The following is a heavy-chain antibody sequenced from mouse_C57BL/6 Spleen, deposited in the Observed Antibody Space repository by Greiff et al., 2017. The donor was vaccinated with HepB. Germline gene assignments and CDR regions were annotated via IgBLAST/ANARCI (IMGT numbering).Heavy chain of an antibody. D-gene: IGHD1-1*01. CDR2: INPNNGGT. V-gene: IGHV1-26*01. CDR1: GYTFTDYY. Sequence: EVQLQQSGPELVKPGASVKISCKASGYTFTDYYMNWVKQSHGKSLEWIGDINPNNGGTSYNQKFKGKATLTVDKSSSTAYMELRSLTSEDSAVYYCARPPYYYGSSSWYFDVWGTGTTVTVSS. J-gene: IGHJ1*03. CDR3: ARPPYYYGSSSWYFDV.